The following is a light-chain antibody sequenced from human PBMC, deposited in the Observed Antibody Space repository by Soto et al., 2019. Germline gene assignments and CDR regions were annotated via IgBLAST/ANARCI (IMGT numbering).Light chain of an antibody. J-gene: IGKJ1*01. CDR2: GTS. V-gene: IGKV3-20*01. CDR1: ENVLSNF. Sequence: EIVLTQSPGTLSLSPGERASFSCRTSENVLSNFLGWYQQRPDQAPRLLIYGTSNRAPGIPDRLIGSGSGTDFTLTTTRLEPEDAAFYYCRHYGRSVWTFGQVATVDIX. CDR3: RHYGRSVWT.